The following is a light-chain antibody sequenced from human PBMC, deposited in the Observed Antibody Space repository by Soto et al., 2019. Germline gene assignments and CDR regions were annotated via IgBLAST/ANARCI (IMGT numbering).Light chain of an antibody. J-gene: IGLJ1*01. CDR2: EVT. V-gene: IGLV2-14*02. CDR1: SSDVGNYEL. Sequence: QSALTQPASVSGSPGQSITISCIGTSSDVGNYELVSWYQQLPGKAPKLIIYEVTDRPSGVSNRFSGSKSGNTASLTISGLQAEDEAEYYCSSYTNINTRACVFGTGTKLTVL. CDR3: SSYTNINTRACV.